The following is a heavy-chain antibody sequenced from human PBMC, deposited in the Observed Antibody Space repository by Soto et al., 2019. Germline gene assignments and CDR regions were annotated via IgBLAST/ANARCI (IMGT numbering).Heavy chain of an antibody. Sequence: QLQLQESGPGLVKPSETLSLTCTVSGGSISSTTHYWGWIRQPPGKGLEWIGSIYYSGSTYYNPSLRSRVTIFVDTSKNQSSLKLSSVTAADTAVYYCAIQDTAMVRWDYYYGMDVWGQGSTVTVSS. D-gene: IGHD5-18*01. V-gene: IGHV4-39*01. J-gene: IGHJ6*02. CDR3: AIQDTAMVRWDYYYGMDV. CDR2: IYYSGST. CDR1: GGSISSTTHY.